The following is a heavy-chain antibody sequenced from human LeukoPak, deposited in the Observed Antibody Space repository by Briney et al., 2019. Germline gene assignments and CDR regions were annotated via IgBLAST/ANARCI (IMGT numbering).Heavy chain of an antibody. V-gene: IGHV1-18*01. J-gene: IGHJ5*02. CDR3: ARDVGYCSGGSCYSGSDWFDP. CDR1: GYTVTSYG. Sequence: GASVKVSCKASGYTVTSYGISWVRQAPGQGLEWMGWISAYNGNTNYAQKLQGRVTMTTDTSTSTAYMELRSLRSDDTAVYYCARDVGYCSGGSCYSGSDWFDPWGQGTLVTVSS. D-gene: IGHD2-15*01. CDR2: ISAYNGNT.